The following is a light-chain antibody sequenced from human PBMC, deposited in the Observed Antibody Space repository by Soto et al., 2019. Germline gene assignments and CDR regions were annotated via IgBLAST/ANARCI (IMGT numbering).Light chain of an antibody. Sequence: DIVMTQSPDSLAVSLGERATINCKSSQSLLANCNNKNCLAWYQHKPGQPPKMLILWASTRESGVPDRFGGSGSGTDFTLTISSLQAEDAAVYYCQQWSRWPRETFGPGTKVDI. CDR2: WAS. V-gene: IGKV4-1*01. CDR1: QSLLANCNNKNC. J-gene: IGKJ3*01. CDR3: QQWSRWPRET.